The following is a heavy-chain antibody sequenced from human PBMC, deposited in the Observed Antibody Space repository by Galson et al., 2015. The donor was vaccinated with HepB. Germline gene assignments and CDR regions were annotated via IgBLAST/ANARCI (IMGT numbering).Heavy chain of an antibody. CDR3: ASTNGDYYYYMDV. V-gene: IGHV5-10-1*01. CDR2: IDPSDSYT. Sequence: QSGAEVKKPGESLRISCKGSGYSFTSYWNSWVRQMPGKGLEWMGRIDPSDSYTNYSPSFQGHVTISADKSISTGYLQWSSLKASDTAMYYCASTNGDYYYYMDVCGKGTTVTVSS. J-gene: IGHJ6*03. CDR1: GYSFTSYW. D-gene: IGHD3-10*01.